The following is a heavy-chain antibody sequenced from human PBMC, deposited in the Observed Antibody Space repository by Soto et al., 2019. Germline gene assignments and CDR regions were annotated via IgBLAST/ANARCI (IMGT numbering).Heavy chain of an antibody. J-gene: IGHJ6*02. Sequence: QVQLVQSGAEVKKSGSSVKVSCKASGGTFSSYAISWVRQAPGQGLEWRGGIIPIFGTANYAQKFQGRVTSTADESTSTAYMELSSLISEDTAVYYCARDHSGYDFYYYYGMDVWGQGTTVTVSS. D-gene: IGHD5-12*01. V-gene: IGHV1-69*01. CDR3: ARDHSGYDFYYYYGMDV. CDR2: IIPIFGTA. CDR1: GGTFSSYA.